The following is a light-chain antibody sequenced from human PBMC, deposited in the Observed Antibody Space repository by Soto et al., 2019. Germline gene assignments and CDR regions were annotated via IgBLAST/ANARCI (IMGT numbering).Light chain of an antibody. CDR3: QQYNTFWT. CDR2: DVS. V-gene: IGKV1-5*01. J-gene: IGKJ1*01. Sequence: DIQMTQSPSTLSASVGDRVTITCRASQTISSWLAWYQQKPGKAPKLLIHDVSSLESGVPSRFSGSGSGTEFTLTITSLQPDDSATYYCQQYNTFWTFGQGTRWIS. CDR1: QTISSW.